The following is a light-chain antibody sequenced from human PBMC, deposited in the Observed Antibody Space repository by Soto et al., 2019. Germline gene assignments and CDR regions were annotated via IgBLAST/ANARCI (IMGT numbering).Light chain of an antibody. CDR3: SSYTSSSTLEV. J-gene: IGLJ1*01. CDR2: EVS. CDR1: SSDVGGYNY. Sequence: QSVLTQPASVSGSPGQSITISCTGTSSDVGGYNYVSWYQQHPGKAPKLMIYEVSNRPSGVSNRLTGSKSGNTASLTISGLQAEDEADYYCSSYTSSSTLEVFGTGTKLTAL. V-gene: IGLV2-14*01.